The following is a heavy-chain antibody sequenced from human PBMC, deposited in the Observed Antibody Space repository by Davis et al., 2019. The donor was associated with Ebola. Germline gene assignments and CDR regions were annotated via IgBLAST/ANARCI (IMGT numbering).Heavy chain of an antibody. CDR2: INAGNGNT. D-gene: IGHD5-12*01. V-gene: IGHV1-3*01. CDR1: GYTFTSYA. Sequence: AASVKVSCKASGYTFTSYAMHWVRQAPGQRLEWMGWINAGNGNTKYSQKFQGRVTITRDTSASTAYMELSSLRSEDTAVYYCARVGRVVATITNWFDPWGQGTLVTVSS. J-gene: IGHJ5*02. CDR3: ARVGRVVATITNWFDP.